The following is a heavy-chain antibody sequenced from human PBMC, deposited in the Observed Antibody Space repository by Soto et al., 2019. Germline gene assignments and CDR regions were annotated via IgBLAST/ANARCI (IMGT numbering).Heavy chain of an antibody. CDR2: ISAYNGNT. V-gene: IGHV1-18*01. Sequence: ASVKVSCKASGYTFTSYGISWVRQAPGQGLEWMGWISAYNGNTNYAQKLQGRVTMTTDTSTSTAYMELRSLRSDDTAVYYCATHNSYSTSTRGYCLDYWGKGTLFTVSS. D-gene: IGHD6-6*01. CDR3: ATHNSYSTSTRGYCLDY. J-gene: IGHJ4*02. CDR1: GYTFTSYG.